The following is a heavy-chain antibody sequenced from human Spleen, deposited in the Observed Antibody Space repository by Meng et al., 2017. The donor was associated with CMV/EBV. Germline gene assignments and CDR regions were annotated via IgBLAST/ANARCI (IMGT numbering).Heavy chain of an antibody. CDR2: INPKSGVT. Sequence: SCKASGYTFSDYFLHWVRQAPGQGLEWMGWINPKSGVTNYAQRFQDRVTMTTDTSIRTVYMDLSRLTSDDTAIFYCARDLGVGAAGYWGQGTPVTVSS. CDR1: GYTFSDYF. CDR3: ARDLGVGAAGY. D-gene: IGHD3-3*01. J-gene: IGHJ4*01. V-gene: IGHV1-2*02.